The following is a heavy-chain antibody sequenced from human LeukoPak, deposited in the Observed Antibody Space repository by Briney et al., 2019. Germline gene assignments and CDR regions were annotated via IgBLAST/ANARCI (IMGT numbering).Heavy chain of an antibody. Sequence: SETLSLTCTVSGYSLSSGYYWGWIRQPPGKGLEWIGSIYHSGSTYYNPSLKSRVTISVDTSKNQFSLKLSSVTAADTAVYYCARQDSGYRYYFDYWGQGTLVTVSS. V-gene: IGHV4-38-2*02. CDR2: IYHSGST. CDR3: ARQDSGYRYYFDY. J-gene: IGHJ4*02. D-gene: IGHD3-22*01. CDR1: GYSLSSGYY.